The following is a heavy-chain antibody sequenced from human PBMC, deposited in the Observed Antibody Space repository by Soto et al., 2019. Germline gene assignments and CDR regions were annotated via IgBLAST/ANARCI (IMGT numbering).Heavy chain of an antibody. CDR2: IWYAGTNK. J-gene: IGHJ4*02. CDR1: GFTFRNYG. Sequence: QVQLVESGGGVVQPGRSLRLSCAASGFTFRNYGMHWVRQAPGKGLAWVAVIWYAGTNKYYADSVKGRFTISRDNSENIMYLQMNSLRVEDTAVYYCTRDIRSAYFDYWGQGALVTVSS. CDR3: TRDIRSAYFDY. D-gene: IGHD2-21*01. V-gene: IGHV3-33*01.